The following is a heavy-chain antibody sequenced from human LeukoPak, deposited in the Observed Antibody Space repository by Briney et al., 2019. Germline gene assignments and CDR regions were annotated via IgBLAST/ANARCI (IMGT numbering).Heavy chain of an antibody. CDR1: TFAFSAYA. Sequence: GGSLRLSCAASTFAFSAYAMTWVRQAPGKGLEWVSSITATGGISYADSVKGRFTISRDNSKSTLYLQMNSLRAEDTAVYYRAKGYTAMVPFDYWGQGTLVTVSS. V-gene: IGHV3-23*01. J-gene: IGHJ4*02. CDR2: ITATGGIS. D-gene: IGHD5-18*01. CDR3: AKGYTAMVPFDY.